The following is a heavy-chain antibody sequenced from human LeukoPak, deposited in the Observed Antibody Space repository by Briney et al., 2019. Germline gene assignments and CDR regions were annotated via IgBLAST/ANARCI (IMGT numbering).Heavy chain of an antibody. CDR2: MNPNSGNT. V-gene: IGHV1-8*01. Sequence: ASVKVSCKASGYTFTSYDINWVRQATGQGLEWMGWMNPNSGNTGYAQKFQGRVTMTRNTSISTAYMELSSLRSEDTAVYYCARGPGYCDFWSGYRYYGMDVWGQGTTVTVSS. J-gene: IGHJ6*02. CDR3: ARGPGYCDFWSGYRYYGMDV. D-gene: IGHD3-3*01. CDR1: GYTFTSYD.